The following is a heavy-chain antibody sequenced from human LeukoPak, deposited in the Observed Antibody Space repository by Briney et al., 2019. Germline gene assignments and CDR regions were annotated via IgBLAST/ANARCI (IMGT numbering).Heavy chain of an antibody. CDR2: IIPIFGTA. Sequence: SVKVSCKASGGTFSSYAISWVRQAPGQGLEWMGGIIPIFGTANYAQKFQGRVTITADESTSTAYMELSSLRSEDTAVYYCARNDPPVRLGELSPYFYWGQGTLVTVSS. J-gene: IGHJ4*02. D-gene: IGHD3-16*02. V-gene: IGHV1-69*13. CDR3: ARNDPPVRLGELSPYFY. CDR1: GGTFSSYA.